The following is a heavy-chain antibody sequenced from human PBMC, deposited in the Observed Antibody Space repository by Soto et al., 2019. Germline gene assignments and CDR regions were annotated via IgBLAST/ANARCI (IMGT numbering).Heavy chain of an antibody. CDR2: IYYSGST. Sequence: QVQLQESGPGLVKPSQTLSLTCTVSGGSISSGDYYWSWIRQPPGKGLEWIGYIYYSGSTYYNPSLKSRVTISVDTSKNQFSLKLSSVTAADTAVYYCARDKPLASDGNSYYYGMDVWGQGTTVTVSS. CDR3: ARDKPLASDGNSYYYGMDV. CDR1: GGSISSGDYY. D-gene: IGHD5-18*01. V-gene: IGHV4-30-4*01. J-gene: IGHJ6*02.